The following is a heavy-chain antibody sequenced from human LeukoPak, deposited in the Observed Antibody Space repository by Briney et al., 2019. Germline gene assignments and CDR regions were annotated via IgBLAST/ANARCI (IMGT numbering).Heavy chain of an antibody. CDR2: ISGSGGST. D-gene: IGHD3-22*01. CDR1: GFTFSSYA. Sequence: PGGSLRLSCAASGFTFSSYAMSWVRQAPGKGLEWVSAISGSGGSTYYADSVKGRFTISRDNSKNTLYLQMNSLRAEDTAVYYCSKVGYDCSGYYGGVDYWGQGTLVNVSS. CDR3: SKVGYDCSGYYGGVDY. V-gene: IGHV3-23*01. J-gene: IGHJ4*02.